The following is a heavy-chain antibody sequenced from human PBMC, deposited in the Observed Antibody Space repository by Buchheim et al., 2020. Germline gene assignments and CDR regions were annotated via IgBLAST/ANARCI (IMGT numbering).Heavy chain of an antibody. CDR1: GGSFSGYY. CDR2: INHSGST. V-gene: IGHV4-34*01. CDR3: ARGDYDFWSGTVGGFDP. J-gene: IGHJ5*02. D-gene: IGHD3-3*01. Sequence: QVQLQQWGAGLLKPSETLSLTCAVYGGSFSGYYWSWIRQPPGKGLEWIGEINHSGSTNYNPSLKSRVTISVDTSKNQFSLKLCSVTAADTGVYYCARGDYDFWSGTVGGFDPWGQGT.